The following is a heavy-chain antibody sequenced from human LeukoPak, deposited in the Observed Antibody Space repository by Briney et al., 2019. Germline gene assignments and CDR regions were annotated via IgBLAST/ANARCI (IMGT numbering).Heavy chain of an antibody. Sequence: GGSLRLSCAASGFTFRNYYMTWIRQAPGKGLEWVSYISASGDTIYYGDSVRGRLTISRDNAKNSLYLDMNTLKAEDTAVYYCARDPPWEILSYFDYWGQATLVTVSS. J-gene: IGHJ4*02. CDR1: GFTFRNYY. CDR2: ISASGDTI. V-gene: IGHV3-11*04. D-gene: IGHD1-26*01. CDR3: ARDPPWEILSYFDY.